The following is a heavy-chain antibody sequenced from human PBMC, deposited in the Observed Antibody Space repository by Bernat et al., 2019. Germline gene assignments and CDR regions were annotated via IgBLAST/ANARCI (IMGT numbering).Heavy chain of an antibody. Sequence: EVQLVESGGALVQPGGSLRLSCAASGFTFTDYWMTWVRQAPGKGLEWVANIKQDGSEKYYVDSVKGRFTISRDNSKNTLYLQMNSLRAEDTAVYYCARDPAMAYYYYGMDVWGQGTTVTVSS. J-gene: IGHJ6*02. CDR3: ARDPAMAYYYYGMDV. D-gene: IGHD5-18*01. CDR2: IKQDGSEK. V-gene: IGHV3-7*01. CDR1: GFTFTDYW.